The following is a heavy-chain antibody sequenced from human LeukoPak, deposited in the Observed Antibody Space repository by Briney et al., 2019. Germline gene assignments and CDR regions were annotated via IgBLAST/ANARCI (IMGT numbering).Heavy chain of an antibody. D-gene: IGHD3-3*01. V-gene: IGHV4-34*01. CDR3: ARHAPRYDFWSGYPYDAFDI. CDR2: IYYSGST. CDR1: GGSFSGYY. Sequence: SEALSLTCAVYGGSFSGYYWSWIRQPPGKGLEWIGSIYYSGSTYYNPSLKSRVTISVDTSKNQFSLKLSSVTAADTAVYYCARHAPRYDFWSGYPYDAFDIWGQGTMVTVSS. J-gene: IGHJ3*02.